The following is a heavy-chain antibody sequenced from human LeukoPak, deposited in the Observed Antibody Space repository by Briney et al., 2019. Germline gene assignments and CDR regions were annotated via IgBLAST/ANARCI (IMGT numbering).Heavy chain of an antibody. Sequence: SETLSLTCTVSGGSISSYYWSWIRQPPGKGPEWIGYIYYSGSTNYNPSLKSRVTISVDTSKNQFSLKLSSVTAADTAVYYCARDSMAFLWGQGTLVTVSS. D-gene: IGHD3-3*02. CDR3: ARDSMAFL. J-gene: IGHJ4*02. CDR1: GGSISSYY. CDR2: IYYSGST. V-gene: IGHV4-59*01.